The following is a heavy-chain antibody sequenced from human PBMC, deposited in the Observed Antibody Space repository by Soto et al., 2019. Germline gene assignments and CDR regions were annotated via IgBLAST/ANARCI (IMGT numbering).Heavy chain of an antibody. Sequence: ASVKVSCKASGYTFTSYYIHWVRQAPGQGLEWMGIINPSGGSTSYAQKFQGRVTMTRDTSTSTVYMELSSLRSEDTAVYYCARDMYYYDSSGLRGAFDIWGQGAMVTVPS. CDR1: GYTFTSYY. CDR2: INPSGGST. V-gene: IGHV1-46*01. J-gene: IGHJ3*02. CDR3: ARDMYYYDSSGLRGAFDI. D-gene: IGHD3-22*01.